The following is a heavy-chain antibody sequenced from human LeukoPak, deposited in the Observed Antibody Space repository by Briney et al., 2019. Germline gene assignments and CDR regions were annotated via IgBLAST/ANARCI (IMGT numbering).Heavy chain of an antibody. CDR3: ARRQQQLTRVDYYYYMDV. CDR1: GGSFSGYY. Sequence: SETLSLTCAVYGGSFSGYYWSWIRQPPGKGLEWIGEINHSGSTNYNPSLKSRVTISVDTSKNQFSLKLSSVTAADTAVYYCARRQQQLTRVDYYYYMDVWGKGTTVTVSS. D-gene: IGHD6-13*01. J-gene: IGHJ6*03. V-gene: IGHV4-34*01. CDR2: INHSGST.